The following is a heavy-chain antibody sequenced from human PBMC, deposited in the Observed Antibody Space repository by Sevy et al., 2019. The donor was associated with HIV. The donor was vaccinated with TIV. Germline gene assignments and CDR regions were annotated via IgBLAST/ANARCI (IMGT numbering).Heavy chain of an antibody. Sequence: GGSLRLSCVVSGFIFKHYGMHWLRRAPGKGLEWVAVTTVDGREQVYTDSVRGRFTISRDNSKSTLYLQMNSLRAEDTAVYYCVKGGSISATGNDAFDIWGQGTMVTVSS. CDR1: GFIFKHYG. CDR3: VKGGSISATGNDAFDI. CDR2: TTVDGREQ. J-gene: IGHJ3*02. D-gene: IGHD6-13*01. V-gene: IGHV3-30*18.